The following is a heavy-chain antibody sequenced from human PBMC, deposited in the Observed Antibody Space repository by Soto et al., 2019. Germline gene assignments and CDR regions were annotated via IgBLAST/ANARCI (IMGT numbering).Heavy chain of an antibody. CDR2: IFHDGTA. CDR3: ARLVYDTRLNYMYFDF. CDR1: GVSISSGNW. Sequence: ETLSLTCAVSGVSISSGNWWTWVRQTPQRGLEYIGEIFHDGTANYYPSFERRVAISVDTSKNQFSLKLTSVTAADTAIYFCARLVYDTRLNYMYFDFWGQGALVTVSS. J-gene: IGHJ4*02. D-gene: IGHD2-8*01. V-gene: IGHV4-4*01.